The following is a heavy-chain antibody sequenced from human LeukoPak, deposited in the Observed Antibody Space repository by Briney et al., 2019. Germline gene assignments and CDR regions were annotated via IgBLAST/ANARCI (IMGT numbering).Heavy chain of an antibody. V-gene: IGHV1-18*01. CDR3: ARSYYDYVWGSYRTYYFDY. D-gene: IGHD3-16*02. CDR1: GFTFTSSA. J-gene: IGHJ4*02. CDR2: ISAYNGNT. Sequence: EASVKVSCKASGFTFTSSAMQWVRQAPGQGLEWMGWISAYNGNTNYAQKLQGRVTMTTDTSTSTAYMELRSLRSDDTAVYYCARSYYDYVWGSYRTYYFDYWGQGTLVTVSS.